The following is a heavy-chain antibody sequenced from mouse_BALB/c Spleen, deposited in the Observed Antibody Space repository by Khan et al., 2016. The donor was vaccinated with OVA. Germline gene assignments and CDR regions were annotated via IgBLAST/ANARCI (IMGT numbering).Heavy chain of an antibody. CDR1: GYTFTNYG. J-gene: IGHJ4*01. Sequence: QIQLVQSRPELKKPGETVKISCKASGYTFTNYGMNWVKQAPGKGLKWMGWIYTYTGEPTYADDFKGRFAFSLESSASTAFLQINNLTNDDTATYFCARGSSRAMDYWGQGTSVTVSS. V-gene: IGHV9-3-1*01. CDR3: ARGSSRAMDY. CDR2: IYTYTGEP. D-gene: IGHD1-1*01.